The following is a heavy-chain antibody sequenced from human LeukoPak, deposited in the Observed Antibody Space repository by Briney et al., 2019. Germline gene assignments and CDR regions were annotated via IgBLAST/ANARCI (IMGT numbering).Heavy chain of an antibody. CDR3: ARDRGSSWYLPDY. J-gene: IGHJ4*02. D-gene: IGHD6-13*01. CDR1: GYTFTSYY. CDR2: INPNSGGT. Sequence: ASVKVSCKASGYTFTSYYIHWVRQAPGQGLEWMGWINPNSGGTNFAQKFQGRVTMTRDTSITTAYMELSSLRSDDTAVYYCARDRGSSWYLPDYWGQGTLVTVSS. V-gene: IGHV1-2*02.